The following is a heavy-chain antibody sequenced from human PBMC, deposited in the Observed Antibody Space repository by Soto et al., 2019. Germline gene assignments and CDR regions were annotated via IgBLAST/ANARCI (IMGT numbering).Heavy chain of an antibody. Sequence: GGSLRLSCAASGFTFSSYGMHWVRQAPGKGLEWVAVISYDGSNKYYADSVKGRFTISRDNSKNTLYLQMNSLRAEDTAVYYCAKDLVVVPAAMGDMDVWGQGTTVTV. CDR2: ISYDGSNK. J-gene: IGHJ6*02. CDR3: AKDLVVVPAAMGDMDV. V-gene: IGHV3-30*18. CDR1: GFTFSSYG. D-gene: IGHD2-2*01.